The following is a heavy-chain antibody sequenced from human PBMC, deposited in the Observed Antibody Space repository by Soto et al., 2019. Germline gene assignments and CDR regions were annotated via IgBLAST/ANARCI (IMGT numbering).Heavy chain of an antibody. CDR3: ARSATSPSGGVIGPFDF. J-gene: IGHJ4*02. CDR1: GYTFTAYA. D-gene: IGHD3-16*02. CDR2: INAANGNT. Sequence: QVQLVQSGAEEKKPGASVKVPCETSGYTFTAYAIHWVRQAPGQTLEWMGWINAANGNTRSAQKFQTRLTLTRDTSASTAYMDLSSLRFEDTAVYYCARSATSPSGGVIGPFDFWGQGNLVAVSS. V-gene: IGHV1-3*05.